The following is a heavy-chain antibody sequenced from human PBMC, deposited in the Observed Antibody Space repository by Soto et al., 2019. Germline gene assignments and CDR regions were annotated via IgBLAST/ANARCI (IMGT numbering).Heavy chain of an antibody. CDR3: VRDSLAAGSSTFDY. V-gene: IGHV3-74*01. J-gene: IGHJ4*02. Sequence: VGSLRLSCAASVFTFSSYWMHCVRQSPGKGLLWVSRMNRDGSSTNYADSVKGRFTISRDNAKNTVYLQMNSLRAEDTAVYYCVRDSLAAGSSTFDYWGQGTLVTVSS. CDR2: MNRDGSST. CDR1: VFTFSSYW. D-gene: IGHD6-6*01.